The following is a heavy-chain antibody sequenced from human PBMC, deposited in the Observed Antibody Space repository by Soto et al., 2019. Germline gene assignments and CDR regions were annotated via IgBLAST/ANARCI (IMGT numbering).Heavy chain of an antibody. CDR1: GYIIKNYW. CDR2: IFPDDSDT. D-gene: IGHD3-16*01. V-gene: IGHV5-51*01. Sequence: GESLKISCRASGYIIKNYWIGWVRQMPGQGLEWMGIIFPDDSDTRYSPSFQGHVTISVDKSISTAYVQWSSLKASDSAIYYCFRGGVTSRTFDYWGQGTLVTVSS. CDR3: FRGGVTSRTFDY. J-gene: IGHJ4*02.